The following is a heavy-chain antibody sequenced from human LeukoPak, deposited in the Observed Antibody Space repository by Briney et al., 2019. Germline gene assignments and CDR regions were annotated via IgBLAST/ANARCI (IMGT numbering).Heavy chain of an antibody. V-gene: IGHV4-59*01. CDR1: GGSISSYY. D-gene: IGHD4/OR15-4a*01. Sequence: SETLSLTCTVSGGSISSYYWGWIRQPPGEGREWIGYIYYSGSTNYNPSLTSRVTISVDTSKNQYSLKLSSVTAADTAVYYCARVGGNYVGASYYYYYYMDVWGKGTTVTVSS. CDR2: IYYSGST. J-gene: IGHJ6*03. CDR3: ARVGGNYVGASYYYYYYMDV.